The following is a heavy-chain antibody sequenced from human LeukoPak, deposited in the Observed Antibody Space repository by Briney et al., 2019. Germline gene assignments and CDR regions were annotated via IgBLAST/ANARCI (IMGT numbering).Heavy chain of an antibody. CDR2: INGDGSTT. D-gene: IGHD3-10*01. V-gene: IGHV3-74*01. CDR1: GFTFSSYW. Sequence: GGSLRLSCAASGFTFSSYWMHWVRQAPGKGLLWASRINGDGSTTNYADSVKGRFTISRDNAKNTLYLQINSLRAEDMAVYYCARDRGFGDLSDWFDPWGQGTLVTVSS. J-gene: IGHJ5*02. CDR3: ARDRGFGDLSDWFDP.